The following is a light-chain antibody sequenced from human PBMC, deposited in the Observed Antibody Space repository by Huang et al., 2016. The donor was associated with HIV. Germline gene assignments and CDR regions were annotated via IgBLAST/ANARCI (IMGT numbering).Light chain of an antibody. J-gene: IGKJ2*01. V-gene: IGKV2D-29*02. Sequence: DIVMTQTPLSLSVTPGQPASISCKSSQSLLHSDGKTYLSWYLQKPGQSPQLLSSEVSNRFSGVPDRFSGSGSGTYFTLKISRVEAEDVGVYYCMQSMQLPYTFGQGTKLEIK. CDR2: EVS. CDR3: MQSMQLPYT. CDR1: QSLLHSDGKTY.